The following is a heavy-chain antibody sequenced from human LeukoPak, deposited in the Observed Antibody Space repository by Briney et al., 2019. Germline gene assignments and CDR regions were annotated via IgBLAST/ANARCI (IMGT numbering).Heavy chain of an antibody. D-gene: IGHD3-22*01. CDR1: GYTFTSYG. Sequence: GASVKVSCKASGYTFTSYGISWVRQAPGQGLEGMGWISAYNGNTNYAQKLQGRVTMTTDTSTSTAYMEPRSLRSDDTAVYYCARAPHYYDSSGYYYWGQGTLVTVSS. CDR2: ISAYNGNT. J-gene: IGHJ4*02. V-gene: IGHV1-18*01. CDR3: ARAPHYYDSSGYYY.